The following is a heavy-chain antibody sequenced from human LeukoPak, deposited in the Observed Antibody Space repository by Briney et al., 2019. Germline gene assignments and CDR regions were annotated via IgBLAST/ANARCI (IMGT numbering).Heavy chain of an antibody. J-gene: IGHJ3*02. Sequence: ASVKVSCKASGYTFTSYYMHWVRQAPGQGLEWMGIINPSGGSTSYAQKFQGRVTMTRDTSTSTVYMELSSLRSEDTAVYYCARVLVSGSYSYAFDIWGQGTMVTVSS. V-gene: IGHV1-46*01. CDR2: INPSGGST. CDR1: GYTFTSYY. D-gene: IGHD1-26*01. CDR3: ARVLVSGSYSYAFDI.